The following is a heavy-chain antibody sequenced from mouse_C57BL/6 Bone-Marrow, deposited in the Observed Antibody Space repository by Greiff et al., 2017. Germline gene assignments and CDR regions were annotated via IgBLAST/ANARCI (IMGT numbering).Heavy chain of an antibody. J-gene: IGHJ2*01. CDR1: GYAFSSSW. CDR2: IYPGDGDT. Sequence: VQLQESGPELVKPGASVKISCKASGYAFSSSWMNWVKQRPGKGLEWIGRIYPGDGDTNYNGKFKGKATLTADKSSSTAYMQLSSLTSEDSAVYFCLHHFDYWGQGTTLTVSS. CDR3: LHHFDY. V-gene: IGHV1-82*01.